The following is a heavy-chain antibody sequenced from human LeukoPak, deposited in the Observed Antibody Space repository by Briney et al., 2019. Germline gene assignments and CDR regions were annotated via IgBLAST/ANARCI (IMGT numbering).Heavy chain of an antibody. D-gene: IGHD5-12*01. CDR3: ARDIVATIEGRDY. CDR2: ISSSSSYI. CDR1: GFTFSSYE. J-gene: IGHJ4*02. V-gene: IGHV3-21*01. Sequence: PGGSLRLSCAASGFTFSSYEVNWVRQAPGKGLEWVSSISSSSSYIYYADSVKGRFTISRDNAKNSLYLQMNSLRAEDTAVYYCARDIVATIEGRDYWGQGTLVTVSS.